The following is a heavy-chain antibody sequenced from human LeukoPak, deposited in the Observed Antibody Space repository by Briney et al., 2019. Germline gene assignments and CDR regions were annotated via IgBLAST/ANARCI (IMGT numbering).Heavy chain of an antibody. J-gene: IGHJ4*02. CDR1: GFTFSSYN. V-gene: IGHV3-30*18. Sequence: GRSLRLSCAASGFTFSSYNMHWVRQAPGKGLEWVALISSDGSNQYYADSVKGRFTISRDNSKNTLYLQMNSLRAEDTAMYYCAKDTGYSFGHGFDYWGQGSLVTVSS. CDR2: ISSDGSNQ. CDR3: AKDTGYSFGHGFDY. D-gene: IGHD5-18*01.